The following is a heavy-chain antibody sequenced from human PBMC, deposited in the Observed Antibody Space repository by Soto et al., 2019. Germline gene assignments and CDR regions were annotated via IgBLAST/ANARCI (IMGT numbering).Heavy chain of an antibody. V-gene: IGHV3-30-3*01. CDR2: ISYDGSNK. CDR3: ARASGTTWIDYYYYGMDV. D-gene: IGHD1-7*01. Sequence: LRLSCAASGFTFSSYAMHWVRQAPGKGLEWVAVISYDGSNKYYADSVKGRFTISRDNSKNTLYLQMNSLRAEDTAVYYCARASGTTWIDYYYYGMDVWGQGTTVTVSS. CDR1: GFTFSSYA. J-gene: IGHJ6*02.